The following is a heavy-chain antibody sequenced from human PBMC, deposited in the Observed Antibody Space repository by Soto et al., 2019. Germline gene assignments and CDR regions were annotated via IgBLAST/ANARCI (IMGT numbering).Heavy chain of an antibody. Sequence: PGESLKISCKGSGYSFTSYWIGWVRQMPGKGLEWMGIIYPGDSDTRYSPSFQGQVTISADKPISTAYLQWSSLKASDTAMYYCARLMAVDYYYYYYMDVWGKGTTVTVSS. CDR1: GYSFTSYW. D-gene: IGHD6-19*01. V-gene: IGHV5-51*01. CDR2: IYPGDSDT. J-gene: IGHJ6*03. CDR3: ARLMAVDYYYYYYMDV.